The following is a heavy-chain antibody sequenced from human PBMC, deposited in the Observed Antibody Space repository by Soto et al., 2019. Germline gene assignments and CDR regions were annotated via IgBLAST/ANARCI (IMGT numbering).Heavy chain of an antibody. CDR1: GGSISSGDYY. J-gene: IGHJ4*02. D-gene: IGHD6-13*01. CDR3: ARVSSTPAIIAAAGVFDY. CDR2: IYYSGST. Sequence: PSETLSLTCTVSGGSISSGDYYWSWIRQPPGKGLEWIGYIYYSGSTYYNPSLKSRVTISVDTSKNQFPLKLSSVTAADTAVYYCARVSSTPAIIAAAGVFDYWGQGTLVTVSS. V-gene: IGHV4-30-4*01.